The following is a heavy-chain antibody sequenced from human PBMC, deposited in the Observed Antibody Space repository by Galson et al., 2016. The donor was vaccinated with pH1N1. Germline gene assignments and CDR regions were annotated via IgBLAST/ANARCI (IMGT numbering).Heavy chain of an antibody. J-gene: IGHJ6*02. CDR2: VIPLFGTT. CDR3: GTKTLPNEDRNLFEYGMDV. V-gene: IGHV1-69*13. CDR1: GGTFNSHS. D-gene: IGHD4/OR15-4a*01. Sequence: SVKVSCKASGGTFNSHSFNWVRQTAGQGLEWMGGVIPLFGTTHYAQMFQGRVTVIADDSSTTVYMELKNLRPEDTAVYYCGTKTLPNEDRNLFEYGMDVWGQGTAVAVSS.